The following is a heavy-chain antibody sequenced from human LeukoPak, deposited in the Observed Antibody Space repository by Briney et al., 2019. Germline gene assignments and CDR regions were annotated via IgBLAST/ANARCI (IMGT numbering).Heavy chain of an antibody. CDR1: GFTFSSYG. D-gene: IGHD1-7*01. CDR2: ICYDGSIK. J-gene: IGHJ4*02. V-gene: IGHV3-30*02. Sequence: GGSLRLSCAASGFTFSSYGMHWVRQAPGKGLEWVTVICYDGSIKYYADSVKGRFTISRDNSKNTLYLQMNSLRAEDTAVYYCAKGGGNWNSRRPFAYWGQGTLVTVSS. CDR3: AKGGGNWNSRRPFAY.